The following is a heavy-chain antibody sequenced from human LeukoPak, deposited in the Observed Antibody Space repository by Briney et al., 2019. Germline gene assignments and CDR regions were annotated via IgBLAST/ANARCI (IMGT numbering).Heavy chain of an antibody. CDR3: AKDRYDYVWGELLN. J-gene: IGHJ4*02. Sequence: GGSLRLSCAASGFTFSSYGMHWVRQAPGKGLEWVAFIRYDGSNKYYADSVKGRFTISRDNSKNTLYLQMNSLRAEDTAVYYCAKDRYDYVWGELLNWGQGTLVTVSS. V-gene: IGHV3-30*02. CDR1: GFTFSSYG. D-gene: IGHD3-16*01. CDR2: IRYDGSNK.